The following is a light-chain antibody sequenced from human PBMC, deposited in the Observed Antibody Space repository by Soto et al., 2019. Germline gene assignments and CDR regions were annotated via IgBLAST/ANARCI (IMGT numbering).Light chain of an antibody. CDR3: SSYTTSAPYV. Sequence: QSALTQPASVSGSPGQSITISCTGTSSDVGAYNFVSWYQHHPGRAPKLIIYEVTIRPSGVSNRFSGSKSGNTASLTISGLQAEDEADYYCSSYTTSAPYVFGIGTKVPVL. V-gene: IGLV2-14*01. J-gene: IGLJ1*01. CDR1: SSDVGAYNF. CDR2: EVT.